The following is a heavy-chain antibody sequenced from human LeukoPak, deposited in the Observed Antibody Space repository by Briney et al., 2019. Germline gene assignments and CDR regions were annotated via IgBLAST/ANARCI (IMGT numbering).Heavy chain of an antibody. V-gene: IGHV3-23*01. CDR2: IGGSGANT. CDR3: AKRGVYGSFYFDY. D-gene: IGHD2-15*01. Sequence: GGSLRLSCAASGFTFSSYAMSWVRQAPGKGLEWVSTIGGSGANTYYADSLRGRFTISRDNSKNTLYLQMNSLRAEDTAVYYCAKRGVYGSFYFDYWGQGTLATVSS. J-gene: IGHJ4*02. CDR1: GFTFSSYA.